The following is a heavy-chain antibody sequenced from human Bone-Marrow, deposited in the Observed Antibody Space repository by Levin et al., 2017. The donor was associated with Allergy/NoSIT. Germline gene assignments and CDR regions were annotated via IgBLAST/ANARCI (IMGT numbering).Heavy chain of an antibody. CDR3: AKVGYSSGWYYSHFDD. CDR2: ISYDGNNK. Sequence: GESLKISCAASGFTFSSYGMHWVRQAPGKGLEWVAVISYDGNNKYYADSVKGRFTISRDNSKNTLYLQMNSLRAEDTAVYYCAKVGYSSGWYYSHFDDWGQGTLVTVSS. V-gene: IGHV3-30*18. CDR1: GFTFSSYG. J-gene: IGHJ4*02. D-gene: IGHD6-19*01.